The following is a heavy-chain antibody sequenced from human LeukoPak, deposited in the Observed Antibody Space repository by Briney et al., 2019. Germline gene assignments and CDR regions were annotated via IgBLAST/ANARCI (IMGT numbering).Heavy chain of an antibody. CDR2: ISYEGSNK. D-gene: IGHD3-10*01. Sequence: GGSLRLSCAASGFTFSSYAMHWVRQAPGKGLEWVAVISYEGSNKYYADSVKGRFTISRDNSQNTLYLQMNSLRAEDTAVYYCARDVRYYGSGTYYNVDYFDYWGQGTLVTVSS. J-gene: IGHJ4*02. V-gene: IGHV3-30*04. CDR3: ARDVRYYGSGTYYNVDYFDY. CDR1: GFTFSSYA.